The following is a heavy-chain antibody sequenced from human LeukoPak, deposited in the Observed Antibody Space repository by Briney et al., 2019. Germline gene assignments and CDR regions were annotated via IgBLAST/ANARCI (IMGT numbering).Heavy chain of an antibody. CDR3: AKDSLVIAVAGHFDY. D-gene: IGHD6-19*01. CDR1: GFTFSSYA. J-gene: IGHJ4*02. Sequence: PGGSLRLSCAAPGFTFSSYAMSWVRQAPGKGLEWVSAISGSGGSTYYADSVKGRFTISRDNSKNTLYLQMNSLRAEDTAVYYCAKDSLVIAVAGHFDYWGQGTLVTVSS. CDR2: ISGSGGST. V-gene: IGHV3-23*01.